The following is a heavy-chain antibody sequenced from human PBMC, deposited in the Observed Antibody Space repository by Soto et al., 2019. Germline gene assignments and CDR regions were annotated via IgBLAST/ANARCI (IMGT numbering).Heavy chain of an antibody. D-gene: IGHD4-17*01. CDR2: IIPIFGTA. CDR3: ARDWDYGDYEALGMDV. CDR1: GGTFSSYA. Sequence: GPPVKVSCKASGGTFSSYAISCVRQAPGQGLEWMGGIIPIFGTANYAQKFQGRVTITADKSTSTAYMELSSLRSEDTAVYYCARDWDYGDYEALGMDVWGQGTTVTVSS. V-gene: IGHV1-69*06. J-gene: IGHJ6*02.